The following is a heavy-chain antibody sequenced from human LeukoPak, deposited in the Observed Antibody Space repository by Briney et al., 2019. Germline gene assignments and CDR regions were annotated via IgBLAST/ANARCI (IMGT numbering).Heavy chain of an antibody. Sequence: ASVKVSCKASGYTFTSYGISWVRQAPGQGLEWMGWISAYNGNTNYAQKLQGRVTMTTDTSTSTAYMELRSLRSDDTAVYYCARGRDSSGSYYGDMAYWGQGTLVTVSS. J-gene: IGHJ4*02. CDR1: GYTFTSYG. V-gene: IGHV1-18*01. CDR2: ISAYNGNT. CDR3: ARGRDSSGSYYGDMAY. D-gene: IGHD3-22*01.